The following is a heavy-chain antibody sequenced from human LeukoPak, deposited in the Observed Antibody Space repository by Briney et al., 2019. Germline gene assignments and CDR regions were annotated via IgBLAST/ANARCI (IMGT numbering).Heavy chain of an antibody. Sequence: GGSLRLSCAASGLXFGDYAIHWVRQAPGKGLEWVSLISGDGGSTYYADSVKGRFTISRDNSKNSLYLQMNSLRTEDTALYYCAKDKGYSSSWCFDQWGQGTLVTVSS. V-gene: IGHV3-43*02. CDR3: AKDKGYSSSWCFDQ. J-gene: IGHJ4*02. D-gene: IGHD6-13*01. CDR1: GLXFGDYA. CDR2: ISGDGGST.